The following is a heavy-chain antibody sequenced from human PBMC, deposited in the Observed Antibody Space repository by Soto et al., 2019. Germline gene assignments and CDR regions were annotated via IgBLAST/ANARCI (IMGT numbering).Heavy chain of an antibody. J-gene: IGHJ6*02. Sequence: SETLSLTCTVSGGSVSSGSYYWSWIRQPPGKGLEWIGYIYYSGSTNYNPSLKSRVTISVDTSKNQFSLKLSSVTAADTAVYYCARVRATVTTTGEKYYYYGMDVWGQGTTVTVSS. D-gene: IGHD4-4*01. V-gene: IGHV4-61*01. CDR1: GGSVSSGSYY. CDR2: IYYSGST. CDR3: ARVRATVTTTGEKYYYYGMDV.